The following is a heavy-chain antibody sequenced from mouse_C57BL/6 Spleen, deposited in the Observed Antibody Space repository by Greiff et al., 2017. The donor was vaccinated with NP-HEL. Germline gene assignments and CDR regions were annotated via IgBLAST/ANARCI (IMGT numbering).Heavy chain of an antibody. CDR3: ARDWSTTVVGYFDV. J-gene: IGHJ1*03. CDR1: GYSITSGYY. CDR2: ISYDGSN. Sequence: VQLQQSGPGLVKPSQSLSLTCSVTGYSITSGYYWNWIRQFPGNKLEWMGYISYDGSNNYNPSLKNRISITRDTSKNQFFLKLNSVTTEDTATYYCARDWSTTVVGYFDVWGTGTTVTVSS. D-gene: IGHD1-1*01. V-gene: IGHV3-6*01.